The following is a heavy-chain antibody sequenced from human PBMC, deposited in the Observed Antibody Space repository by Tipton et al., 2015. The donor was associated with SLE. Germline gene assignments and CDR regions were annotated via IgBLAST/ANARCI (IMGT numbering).Heavy chain of an antibody. CDR3: AREDQSVGATPYFDY. CDR1: GGSFSGYY. J-gene: IGHJ4*02. Sequence: TLSLTCAVYGGSFSGYYWSWIRQPAGKGLEWIGRIYTSGSTNYNPSLKSRVTMSVDTSKNQFSLKLSSVTAADTAVYYCAREDQSVGATPYFDYWGQGTLVTVSS. CDR2: IYTSGST. D-gene: IGHD1-26*01. V-gene: IGHV4-59*10.